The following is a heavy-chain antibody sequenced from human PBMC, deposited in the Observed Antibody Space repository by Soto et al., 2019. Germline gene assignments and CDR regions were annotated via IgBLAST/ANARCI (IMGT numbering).Heavy chain of an antibody. CDR2: IYYSGST. V-gene: IGHV4-39*01. Sequence: ETLSLTCTVSGGSISSSSYYWGWIRQPPGKGLEWIGSIYYSGSTYYNPSLKSRVTISVDTSKNQFSLKLSSVTAADTAVYYCARHAYSNYGTTQDLGWFDPWGQGTLVTVS. J-gene: IGHJ5*02. CDR1: GGSISSSSYY. D-gene: IGHD4-4*01. CDR3: ARHAYSNYGTTQDLGWFDP.